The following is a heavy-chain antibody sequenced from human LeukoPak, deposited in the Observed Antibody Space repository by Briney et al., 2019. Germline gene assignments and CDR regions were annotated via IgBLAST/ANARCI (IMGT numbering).Heavy chain of an antibody. CDR1: GFTFISYE. V-gene: IGHV3-48*03. D-gene: IGHD6-13*01. CDR2: ISTSGSTI. CDR3: ARALHNSWYFFYY. J-gene: IGHJ4*02. Sequence: GGSLRLSCAASGFTFISYEKFWVRQAPGKGLEWVSYISTSGSTIYYADSVKGRFTISRDNAKNSLYLQMNSLRAEDTAVYYCARALHNSWYFFYYWGGGTLVTVSS.